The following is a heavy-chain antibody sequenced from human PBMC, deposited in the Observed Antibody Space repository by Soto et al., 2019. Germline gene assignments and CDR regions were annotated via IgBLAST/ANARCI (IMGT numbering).Heavy chain of an antibody. D-gene: IGHD3-10*01. CDR1: GFTFSSYW. J-gene: IGHJ4*02. CDR2: IKEDGSEQ. V-gene: IGHV3-7*01. Sequence: EVQLVESGGDLVQPGGSLRLSCAASGFTFSSYWMTWVRQAPGKGLEWVAKIKEDGSEQNYVDSVKGRFTISRDNAKSSLYLQMNSLRVDDTAMYYCTRNQVKADYWGQGTLVTVSS. CDR3: TRNQVKADY.